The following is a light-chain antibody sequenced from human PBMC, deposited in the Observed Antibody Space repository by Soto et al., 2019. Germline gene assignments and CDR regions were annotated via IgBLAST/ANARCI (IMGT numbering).Light chain of an antibody. CDR2: GAS. CDR1: QSVSSSY. CDR3: QQYGSSPPYT. V-gene: IGKV3-20*01. Sequence: EIVLTQSPGTLSLSPGERATLSCRASQSVSSSYLAWYQQKPGQAPRLLIYGASSRATGIPDRFSGSGSGTDFTLTTSRLQPEDVAVYYCQQYGSSPPYTFGQGTKLEIK. J-gene: IGKJ2*01.